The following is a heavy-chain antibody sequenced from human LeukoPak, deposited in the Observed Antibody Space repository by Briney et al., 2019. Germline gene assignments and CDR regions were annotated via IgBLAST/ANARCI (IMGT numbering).Heavy chain of an antibody. CDR3: ARVPRRRAVAGLDYFDY. Sequence: PSETLSLTCTVSGGSISSYYWSWIRQPPGKGLEWIGYIYYSGSTYYNPSLKSRVTISVDTSKNQFSLKLSSVTAADTAVYYCARVPRRRAVAGLDYFDYWGQGTLVTVSS. CDR2: IYYSGST. CDR1: GGSISSYY. V-gene: IGHV4-59*12. J-gene: IGHJ4*02. D-gene: IGHD6-19*01.